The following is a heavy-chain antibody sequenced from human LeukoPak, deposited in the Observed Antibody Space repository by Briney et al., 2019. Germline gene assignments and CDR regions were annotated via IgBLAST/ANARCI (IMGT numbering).Heavy chain of an antibody. D-gene: IGHD4-17*01. CDR2: IYCSGST. Sequence: SETLSLTCTVSGGSISSSSYYWGWIRQPPGKGLEWIGSIYCSGSTYYNPSLKSRVTISVDTSKNQFSLKLSSVTAADTAVYYCARRYGDYVRWFDPWGQGTLVTVSS. CDR1: GGSISSSSYY. V-gene: IGHV4-39*01. CDR3: ARRYGDYVRWFDP. J-gene: IGHJ5*02.